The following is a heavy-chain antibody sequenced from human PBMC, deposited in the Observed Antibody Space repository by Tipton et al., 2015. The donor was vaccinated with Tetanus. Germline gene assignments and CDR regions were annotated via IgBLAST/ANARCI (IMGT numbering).Heavy chain of an antibody. Sequence: SLRLSCAASGFIFSSHWMNWVRQAPGKGLEWVASISSTSAYILYEDSMKGRFTISRDNAKNSLSLEVTSLRAEDTAIYYCVTGNTLDFWGQGTLVTVSS. CDR3: VTGNTLDF. V-gene: IGHV3-21*06. CDR2: ISSTSAYI. J-gene: IGHJ4*02. CDR1: GFIFSSHW.